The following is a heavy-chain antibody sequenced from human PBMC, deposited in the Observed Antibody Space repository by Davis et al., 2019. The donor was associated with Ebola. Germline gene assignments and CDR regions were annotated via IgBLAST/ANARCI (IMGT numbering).Heavy chain of an antibody. J-gene: IGHJ4*02. V-gene: IGHV1-69*04. D-gene: IGHD3-3*01. CDR3: ARDIGRVVIGGDY. Sequence: SVKVSCKASGCTFSTYAISWVRQAPGHGLDWMGRLIPIFGIANYAQKFQGRVTITADKSTSTAYMELSSLRSEDTAVYYCARDIGRVVIGGDYWGQGTLVTVSS. CDR2: LIPIFGIA. CDR1: GCTFSTYA.